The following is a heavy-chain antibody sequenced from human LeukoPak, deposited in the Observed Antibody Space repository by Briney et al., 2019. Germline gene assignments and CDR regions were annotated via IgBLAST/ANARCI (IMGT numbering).Heavy chain of an antibody. D-gene: IGHD3-10*01. CDR3: VRRRSYGSGSYFVD. V-gene: IGHV4-34*01. Sequence: SETLSLTCAVYGGSFSGYYWSWIRQPPGKGLEWIGEINHSGSTNYNPSLKSRVTISVDTSKNQFSLKLSSVTAADTAVYYCVRRRSYGSGSYFVDWGQGTLVTVSS. J-gene: IGHJ4*02. CDR1: GGSFSGYY. CDR2: INHSGST.